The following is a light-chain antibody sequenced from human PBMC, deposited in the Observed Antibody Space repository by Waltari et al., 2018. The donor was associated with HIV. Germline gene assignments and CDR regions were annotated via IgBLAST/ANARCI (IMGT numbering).Light chain of an antibody. CDR2: DVS. J-gene: IGKJ4*01. CDR3: QQRSNWPPLT. V-gene: IGKV3-11*01. Sequence: EIVLTQSPATLSLSPGERATLSCRASQSISSYLAWYQQKPGQAPRLLIYDVSNRATGSPARFSGRGSGTDFTLTISSLEPEDFAVYYCQQRSNWPPLTFGGGTKVEIK. CDR1: QSISSY.